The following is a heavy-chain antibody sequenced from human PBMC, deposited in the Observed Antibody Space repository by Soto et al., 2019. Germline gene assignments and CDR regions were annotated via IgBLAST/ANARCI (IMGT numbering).Heavy chain of an antibody. CDR1: GGSISSGGYY. J-gene: IGHJ4*02. D-gene: IGHD6-13*01. CDR3: ARGGIAAAAPPDY. Sequence: QVQLQESGPGLVKPSQTLSLTCTVSGGSISSGGYYWSWIRQHPGKALEWIGYIYYSGSTYYNPPLKSRVTISVDPSKNHFSLKLSSVTAADTAVYYGARGGIAAAAPPDYWGQGTLVTVSS. CDR2: IYYSGST. V-gene: IGHV4-31*03.